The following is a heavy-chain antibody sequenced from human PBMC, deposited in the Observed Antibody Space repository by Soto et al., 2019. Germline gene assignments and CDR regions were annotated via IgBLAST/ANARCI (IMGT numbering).Heavy chain of an antibody. J-gene: IGHJ4*02. CDR1: GGSFSGYN. V-gene: IGHV4-34*01. D-gene: IGHD2-8*02. CDR3: ARDKITGLFDY. CDR2: INHSGST. Sequence: PSETLSLTCAVYGGSFSGYNWSWIRQPPGKGLEWIGEINHSGSTNYNPSLKSRVTISVDTSKNQFSLKLTSLTAADTAVYYCARDKITGLFDYWGQGTLVTVSS.